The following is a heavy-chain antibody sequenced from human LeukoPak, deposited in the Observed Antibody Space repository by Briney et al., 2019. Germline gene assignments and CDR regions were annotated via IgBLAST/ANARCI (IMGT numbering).Heavy chain of an antibody. CDR2: IYYSGST. CDR1: GGSISGYY. D-gene: IGHD6-19*01. Sequence: SETLSLTCTVSGGSISGYYWSWIRQPPGKGLEWLGYIYYSGSTNSNPSLKSRVTISVDMSKNQFSLRLSSVTAADTAVYYCARGGIAVSVESYCFYHMDVWGKGTTVTVSS. CDR3: ARGGIAVSVESYCFYHMDV. V-gene: IGHV4-59*01. J-gene: IGHJ6*04.